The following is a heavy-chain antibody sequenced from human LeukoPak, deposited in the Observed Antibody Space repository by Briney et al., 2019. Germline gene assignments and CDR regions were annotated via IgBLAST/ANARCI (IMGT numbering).Heavy chain of an antibody. V-gene: IGHV3-21*06. J-gene: IGHJ5*02. D-gene: IGHD1-14*01. CDR1: GFIFNTYS. CDR2: ISGNSDYI. CDR3: AREPLRGGWFDP. Sequence: GGSLRLSCAASGFIFNTYSMNWVRQAPGKGLEWVSSISGNSDYIFYADSVKGRFTLSRDNDKNLVSLQMNSLRADDTAVYYCAREPLRGGWFDPWGQGAQVTVSS.